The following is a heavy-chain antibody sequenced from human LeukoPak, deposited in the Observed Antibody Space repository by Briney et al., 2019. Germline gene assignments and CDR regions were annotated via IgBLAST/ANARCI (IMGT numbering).Heavy chain of an antibody. CDR1: GGTFSSYA. V-gene: IGHV1-69*05. CDR2: IIPIFGTA. CDR3: ARHLGYCSSTSCLEYYYYYYMDV. D-gene: IGHD2-2*01. Sequence: AASVKVSCKASGGTFSSYAISWVRQAPGQGLEWMGRIIPIFGTANYAQKFQGRVTITTVESTSTAYMELSSLRSEDTAVYYCARHLGYCSSTSCLEYYYYYYMDVWGKGTTVTVSS. J-gene: IGHJ6*03.